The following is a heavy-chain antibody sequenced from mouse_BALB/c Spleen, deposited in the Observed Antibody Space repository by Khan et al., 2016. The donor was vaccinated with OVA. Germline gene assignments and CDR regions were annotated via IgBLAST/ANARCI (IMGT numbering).Heavy chain of an antibody. CDR2: MHYSGST. Sequence: VQLQQSGPGLVKPSQSLSLTCTVTGYSITSDYAWNWIRQFPGNKLEWMGYMHYSGSTSYNPSLKSRISITRDSSKNQFFLHLNSVTSEDTATYYCARWFAYWGQGTLVTVSA. CDR3: ARWFAY. J-gene: IGHJ3*01. CDR1: GYSITSDYA. V-gene: IGHV3-2*02.